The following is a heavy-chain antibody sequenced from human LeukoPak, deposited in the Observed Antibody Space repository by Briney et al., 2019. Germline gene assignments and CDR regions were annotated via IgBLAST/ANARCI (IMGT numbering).Heavy chain of an antibody. CDR1: GGSFSGYY. CDR3: ARGPARGIAVTRY. CDR2: ISHSGST. V-gene: IGHV4-34*01. D-gene: IGHD6-19*01. Sequence: KPSETLSLTCAVYGGSFSGYYWSWIRQPPGKGLEWIGEISHSGSTNYNPSLKSRVTISVDTSKNQFSLKLSSVTAADTAVYYCARGPARGIAVTRYWGQGTLVTVSS. J-gene: IGHJ4*02.